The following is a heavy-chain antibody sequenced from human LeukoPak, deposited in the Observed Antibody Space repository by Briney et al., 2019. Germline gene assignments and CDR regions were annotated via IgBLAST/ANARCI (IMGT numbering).Heavy chain of an antibody. D-gene: IGHD5-24*01. CDR3: ARGRDRSKAGDH. Sequence: SETLSLTCTVSGGSINSYYWTWIRQPPGEGLEWIGYIYYRGNTNYNPSLKSRVTISIDTSKSQFSLRLTSVTAADTAFYYCARGRDRSKAGDHWGQGSLVTVSS. CDR1: GGSINSYY. J-gene: IGHJ4*02. CDR2: IYYRGNT. V-gene: IGHV4-59*12.